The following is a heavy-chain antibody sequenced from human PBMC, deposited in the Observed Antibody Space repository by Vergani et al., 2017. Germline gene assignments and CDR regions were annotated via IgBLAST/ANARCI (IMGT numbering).Heavy chain of an antibody. D-gene: IGHD1-7*01. V-gene: IGHV3-74*01. CDR3: ARDGSELLVYFYYMDV. CDR2: INSDGDST. J-gene: IGHJ6*03. Sequence: EVQLLESGGGLVQPGGSLRLSCTASGFTFSNYWMQWVRQAPGKGLMWVSRINSDGDSTSYADSVKGRFTISRDNAKNTLYLQMDSLRAEDTAVYYCARDGSELLVYFYYMDVWGKGTTVTVSS. CDR1: GFTFSNYW.